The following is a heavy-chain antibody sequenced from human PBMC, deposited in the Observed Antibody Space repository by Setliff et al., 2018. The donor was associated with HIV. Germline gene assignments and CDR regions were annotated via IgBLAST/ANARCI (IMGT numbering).Heavy chain of an antibody. CDR1: GFTTFNPVW. J-gene: IGHJ6*02. V-gene: IGHV3-7*01. D-gene: IGHD2-2*01. CDR2: IKQDGSEK. CDR3: VRDGGSTSYNFLYYYGMDV. Sequence: GGSLRLSCVVSGFTTFNPVWMGWVRQAPGKGLEWVANIKQDGSEKYYVDSVKGRFTISRDNAKNSLYLQMNSLRAEDTAVYYCVRDGGSTSYNFLYYYGMDVWGQGTTVTVSS.